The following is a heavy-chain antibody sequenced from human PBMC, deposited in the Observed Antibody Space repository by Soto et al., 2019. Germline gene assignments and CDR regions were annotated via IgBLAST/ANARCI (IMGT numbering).Heavy chain of an antibody. CDR1: GYIFNSVG. J-gene: IGHJ4*02. D-gene: IGHD1-1*01. CDR3: ARDLNCNNVFGFDS. CDR2: VSTYSEHT. Sequence: QLVQSGDEVKKPGASVKVSCRASGYIFNSVGISWLRQVPGQGLEWMGWVSTYSEHTKSVQKFQDRVTLTADTSTSTVDMEMRSLRSADTAVYYCARDLNCNNVFGFDSWGQGTLVTVSS. V-gene: IGHV1-18*04.